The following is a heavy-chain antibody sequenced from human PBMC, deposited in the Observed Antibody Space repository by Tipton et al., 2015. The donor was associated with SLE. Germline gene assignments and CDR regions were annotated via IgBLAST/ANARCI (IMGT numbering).Heavy chain of an antibody. CDR3: AKEKLERDY. CDR2: IYYSGST. Sequence: TLSLTCTVSGGSISSHYWSWIRQPPGKGLEWIGYIYYSGSTNYNPSLKSRVTISVDTSKNQFSLKLSSVTAADTAVYYCAKEKLERDYWGQGTLVTVSS. J-gene: IGHJ4*02. D-gene: IGHD1-1*01. CDR1: GGSISSHY. V-gene: IGHV4-59*11.